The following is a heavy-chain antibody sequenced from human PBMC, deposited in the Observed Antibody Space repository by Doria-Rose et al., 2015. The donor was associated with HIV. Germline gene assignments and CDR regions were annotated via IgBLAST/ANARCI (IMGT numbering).Heavy chain of an antibody. J-gene: IGHJ4*02. CDR3: ARMGSYRELDY. CDR1: GASVSRRGYY. V-gene: IGHV4-31*03. D-gene: IGHD3-3*01. Sequence: LSLTCSVSGASVSRRGYYWPWIRQVPGKGLESLGYTYYTGTSDYSPSLKSRLNMAVDTSKNQFSLKLSFVTVADTAVYYCARMGSYRELDYWGQGALVIVSA. CDR2: TYYTGTS.